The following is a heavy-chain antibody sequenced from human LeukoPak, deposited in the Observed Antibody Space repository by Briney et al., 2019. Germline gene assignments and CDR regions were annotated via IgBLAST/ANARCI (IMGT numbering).Heavy chain of an antibody. V-gene: IGHV4-34*01. Sequence: PSETLSLTCAVYGGSFSGYYWSWIRQPPGKGLEWIGEINHSGSTNYNPSLKSRVTISVDTSKNQFSLKLSSVTAADTAVYYCARGFRKGTTFDYWGQGTLVTVSS. CDR2: INHSGST. CDR3: ARGFRKGTTFDY. D-gene: IGHD1-14*01. CDR1: GGSFSGYY. J-gene: IGHJ4*02.